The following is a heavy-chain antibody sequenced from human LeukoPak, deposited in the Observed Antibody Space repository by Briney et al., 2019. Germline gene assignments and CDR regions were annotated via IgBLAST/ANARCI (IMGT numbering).Heavy chain of an antibody. CDR3: ARDLYYDFWSGYYMPGDY. J-gene: IGHJ4*02. CDR1: GFTFSSYG. V-gene: IGHV3-33*08. CDR2: IWYDGSNK. Sequence: GGSLRLSCAASGFTFSSYGMHWVRQAPGKGLEWVAVIWYDGSNKYYADSVKGRFTISRDNSKNTLYLQMNSLRAEDTAVYYCARDLYYDFWSGYYMPGDYWGQGTLVTVSS. D-gene: IGHD3-3*01.